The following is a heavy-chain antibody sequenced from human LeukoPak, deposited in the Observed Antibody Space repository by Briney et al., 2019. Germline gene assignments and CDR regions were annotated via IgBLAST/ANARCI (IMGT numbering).Heavy chain of an antibody. V-gene: IGHV3-23*01. CDR3: AKDTPEDPYYYDSSGYYSDY. J-gene: IGHJ4*02. Sequence: PGGSLRLSCAASGFTFSSYAMSWVRQAPGKGLEWVSAISGSGGSTYYADSVKGRFTISRDNSKNTLYLQMNSLRAEDTAVYYCAKDTPEDPYYYDSSGYYSDYWGQGTLVTVSS. D-gene: IGHD3-22*01. CDR2: ISGSGGST. CDR1: GFTFSSYA.